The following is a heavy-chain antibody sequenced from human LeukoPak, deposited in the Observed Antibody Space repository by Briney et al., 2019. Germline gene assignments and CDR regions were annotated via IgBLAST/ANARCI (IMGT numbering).Heavy chain of an antibody. CDR2: INSDGSST. CDR3: ARDEACGGDCFNWFDP. V-gene: IGHV3-74*01. Sequence: GGSLRLSCAASGFTFSSYWMHWVRQAPGKGLVWVSRINSDGSSTSYADSVKGRFTISRDNAKNTLYLQMNSLRAEDTAVYYCARDEACGGDCFNWFDPWAREPWSPSPQ. J-gene: IGHJ5*02. CDR1: GFTFSSYW. D-gene: IGHD2-21*01.